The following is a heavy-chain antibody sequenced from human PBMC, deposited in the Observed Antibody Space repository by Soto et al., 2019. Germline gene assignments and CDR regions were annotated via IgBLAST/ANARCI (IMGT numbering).Heavy chain of an antibody. CDR2: IYYSGST. CDR1: GGSISSGDYY. CDR3: ARGTPSPLIVRSSRGPWFDP. D-gene: IGHD2-15*01. Sequence: SETLSLTCTVSGGSISSGDYYWSWIRQPPGKGLEWIGYIYYSGSTYYNPSLKSRVTISVETSKNQVSLKLSSVTAADTAVYFCARGTPSPLIVRSSRGPWFDPWGQGTLVTVS. J-gene: IGHJ5*02. V-gene: IGHV4-30-4*02.